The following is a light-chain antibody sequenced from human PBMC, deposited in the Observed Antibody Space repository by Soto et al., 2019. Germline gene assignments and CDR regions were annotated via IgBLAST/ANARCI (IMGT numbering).Light chain of an antibody. Sequence: IDLTQRQSFLSSSVGDRGTITCRASQAISSYFAWYQQKPGEAPKLMIYAASTLQSGVPSRFSGSGSGTEFTLTISSLQPEDFATYSCQQRQCFGQGTMVDIK. V-gene: IGKV1-9*01. CDR3: QQRQC. CDR2: AAS. CDR1: QAISSY. J-gene: IGKJ1*01.